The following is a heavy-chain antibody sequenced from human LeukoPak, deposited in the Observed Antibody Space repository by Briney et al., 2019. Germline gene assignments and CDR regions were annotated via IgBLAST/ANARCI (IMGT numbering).Heavy chain of an antibody. Sequence: GGPLRLSCAASGFTVSSSYVTWVRQAPGKGLEWVAVIHKDGQTYYSDSVRGRFTISRDSSKNTLYLEMTSLRAEDTAVYYCARHGLLRYVDDWGQGSLVTVSS. D-gene: IGHD3-9*01. CDR3: ARHGLLRYVDD. J-gene: IGHJ4*02. V-gene: IGHV3-53*01. CDR2: IHKDGQT. CDR1: GFTVSSSY.